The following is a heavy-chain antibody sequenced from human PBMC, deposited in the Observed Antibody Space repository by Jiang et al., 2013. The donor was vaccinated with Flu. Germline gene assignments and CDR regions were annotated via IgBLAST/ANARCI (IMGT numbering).Heavy chain of an antibody. D-gene: IGHD6-13*01. Sequence: TLSLTCAVSGAPSAVVTGGVGSASPPGKGLEWIGYIYLHGSTYYNPSLKSRVTISVDTSKNQFSLKLCSVTAADTAVYYCARDRRPGIAAAWGQGTLVTVSS. V-gene: IGHV4-4*02. CDR2: IYLHGST. J-gene: IGHJ4*02. CDR1: GAPSAVVTG. CDR3: ARDRRPGIAAA.